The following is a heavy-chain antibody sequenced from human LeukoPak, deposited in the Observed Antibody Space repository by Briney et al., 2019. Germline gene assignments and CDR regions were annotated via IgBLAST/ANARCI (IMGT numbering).Heavy chain of an antibody. CDR3: ARHVNRVGIVVVPAAIDY. J-gene: IGHJ4*02. CDR2: IYYSGST. CDR1: GGSNNSSSYY. Sequence: PSETLSLTCTVSGGSNNSSSYYWGSIRQPPGKGLEWFGRIYYSGSTYYNPSLKSRVTISVDTSKNQFSLKLSSVTAADTAVYYCARHVNRVGIVVVPAAIDYWGQGTLVTVSS. V-gene: IGHV4-39*01. D-gene: IGHD2-2*01.